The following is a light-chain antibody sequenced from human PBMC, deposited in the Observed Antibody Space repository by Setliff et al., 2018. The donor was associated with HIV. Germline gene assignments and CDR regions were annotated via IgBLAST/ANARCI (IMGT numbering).Light chain of an antibody. J-gene: IGLJ1*01. CDR3: ASYTGTSTPYV. V-gene: IGLV2-14*03. Sequence: QSALTQPASVSGSPGQSITISCTGTSSDVGAYAYVSWYQQHPGKVPKLMIYDVSNRPSGVSTRFSGSKSGNTASLTISGLQAEDEAHYYCASYTGTSTPYVFGSGTKVTVL. CDR1: SSDVGAYAY. CDR2: DVS.